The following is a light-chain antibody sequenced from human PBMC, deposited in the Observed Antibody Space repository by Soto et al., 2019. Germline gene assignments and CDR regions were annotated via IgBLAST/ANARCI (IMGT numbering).Light chain of an antibody. V-gene: IGLV1-51*02. CDR3: GTWDSSLSAYV. CDR2: ENN. CDR1: SSNIGNNY. J-gene: IGLJ1*01. Sequence: QCVLTQPPSVSAAPGQTVTISCSGSSSNIGNNYVSWYQQLPGTAPKLLIYENNKRPSGIPDRFSGSKSGTSATLGITGLQTGDEADYYCGTWDSSLSAYVFGTGTKLTVL.